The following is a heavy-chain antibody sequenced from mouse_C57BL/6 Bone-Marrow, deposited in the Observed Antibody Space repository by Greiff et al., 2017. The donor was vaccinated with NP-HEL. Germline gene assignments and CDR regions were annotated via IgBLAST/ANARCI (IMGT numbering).Heavy chain of an antibody. CDR2: IDPNSGGT. CDR3: ARWVVAGYYYAMDY. D-gene: IGHD1-1*01. V-gene: IGHV1-72*01. Sequence: QVQLQQPGAELVKPGASVKLSCKASGYTFTSYWMHWVKQRPGRGLEWIGRIDPNSGGTKYTEKFKSKATLTVDKPSSTAYMQLSSLTSEDSAVYYCARWVVAGYYYAMDYWGQGTSVTVSS. CDR1: GYTFTSYW. J-gene: IGHJ4*01.